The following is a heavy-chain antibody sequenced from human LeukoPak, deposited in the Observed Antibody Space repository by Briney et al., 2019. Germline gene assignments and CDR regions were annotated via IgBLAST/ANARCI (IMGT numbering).Heavy chain of an antibody. CDR1: GFTFSSYA. CDR2: LFSGGSA. D-gene: IGHD2-15*01. J-gene: IGHJ4*02. CDR3: ARFHRGWYFDY. V-gene: IGHV3-53*01. Sequence: GGSLRLSCAASGFTFSSYAMNWVRQAPGKGLEWVSILFSGGSALYADSVKGRFTISRDNSKNTLYLQMNSLRAEDTAVYYCARFHRGWYFDYWGQGTLVTVSS.